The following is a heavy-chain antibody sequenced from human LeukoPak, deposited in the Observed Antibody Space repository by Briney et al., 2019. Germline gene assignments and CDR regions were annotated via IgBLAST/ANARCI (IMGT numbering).Heavy chain of an antibody. V-gene: IGHV1-69*05. CDR1: GGTFSSYA. CDR3: ARVAGRYCSSTSCYA. Sequence: SVKVSCKASGGTFSSYAISWVRQAPGQGLEWMGGIIPIFGTANYAQKFQGRVTITTDESTSTAYMELSSLRSEDTAVYYCARVAGRYCSSTSCYARGQGTLVTVSS. CDR2: IIPIFGTA. J-gene: IGHJ4*02. D-gene: IGHD2-2*01.